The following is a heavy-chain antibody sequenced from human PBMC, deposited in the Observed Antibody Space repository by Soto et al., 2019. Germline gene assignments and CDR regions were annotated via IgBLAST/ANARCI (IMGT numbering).Heavy chain of an antibody. J-gene: IGHJ5*02. CDR3: ARHEYSSRWYRWFDP. CDR1: GGSISSSSYY. CDR2: IYYSGST. Sequence: SETLSLTCTVSGGSISSSSYYWGWIRQPPGKGLEWIGSIYYSGSTYYNPSLKSRVTISVDTSKNQFSLKLSSVTAADTAVYYCARHEYSSRWYRWFDPRCQATLVTVSS. V-gene: IGHV4-39*01. D-gene: IGHD6-19*01.